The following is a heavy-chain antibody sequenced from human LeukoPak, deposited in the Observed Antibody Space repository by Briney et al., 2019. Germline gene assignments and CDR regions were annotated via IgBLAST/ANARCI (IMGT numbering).Heavy chain of an antibody. D-gene: IGHD3-22*01. Sequence: AGGSLRLSCAASGFTFTTYWMHWVRQVPGKGLVWVSRIDGGGSSTSYADSVKGRFSISRDNGENTLYLQMNSLRVEDTAVYYCARGPGSSGGAYVGDYWGHGTLVTVSS. CDR2: IDGGGSST. J-gene: IGHJ4*01. CDR1: GFTFTTYW. V-gene: IGHV3-74*01. CDR3: ARGPGSSGGAYVGDY.